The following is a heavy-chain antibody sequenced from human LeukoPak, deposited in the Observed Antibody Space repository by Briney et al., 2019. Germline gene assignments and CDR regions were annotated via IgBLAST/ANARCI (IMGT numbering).Heavy chain of an antibody. D-gene: IGHD5-18*01. CDR3: ARKVAVAMDLDY. J-gene: IGHJ4*02. CDR2: ITGAGTST. V-gene: IGHV3-23*01. Sequence: GGSLRLSCVASGFTFKSYGMTWVRQVQGKGLEWLSSITGAGTSTKYADSVNGRFTISRDNSKNTLSLQVTGGRDEDTAVYYCARKVAVAMDLDYWGQGTLVTVSS. CDR1: GFTFKSYG.